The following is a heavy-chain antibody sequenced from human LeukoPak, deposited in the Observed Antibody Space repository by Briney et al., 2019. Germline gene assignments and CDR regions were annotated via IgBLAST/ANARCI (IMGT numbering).Heavy chain of an antibody. V-gene: IGHV1-69*05. Sequence: GASVKVSCKASGGTFNSHVISWLRQAPGQGLEWMRGIIPVFGTASYAEKFQGRVTITTDESTTTAYMEMSSLTSEDTAVYYCARGYYYGSESYWHTKWFDPWGQGTLVTVSS. CDR1: GGTFNSHV. CDR3: ARGYYYGSESYWHTKWFDP. J-gene: IGHJ5*02. D-gene: IGHD3-10*01. CDR2: IIPVFGTA.